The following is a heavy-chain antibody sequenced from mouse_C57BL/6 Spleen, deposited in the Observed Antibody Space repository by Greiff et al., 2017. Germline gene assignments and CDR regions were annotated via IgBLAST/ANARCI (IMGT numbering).Heavy chain of an antibody. D-gene: IGHD2-5*01. V-gene: IGHV1-26*01. CDR2: INPNNGGT. CDR3: ERKGYSKYDWYFDV. Sequence: EVQLQQSGPELVKPGASVKISCKASGYTFTDYYMNWVKQSPGQSLEWIGNINPNNGGTNYNQKFKGKATLTVDKSSSTAYMELRSLTSEDSAVYYCERKGYSKYDWYFDVWGTGTTVTVSS. CDR1: GYTFTDYY. J-gene: IGHJ1*03.